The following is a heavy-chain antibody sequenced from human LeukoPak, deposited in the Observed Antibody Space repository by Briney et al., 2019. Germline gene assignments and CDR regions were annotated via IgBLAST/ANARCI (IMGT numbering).Heavy chain of an antibody. D-gene: IGHD3-9*01. CDR2: IKQDGSEK. CDR3: VRARQNPYFEERRRGNWFDP. CDR1: GFTFSTYW. J-gene: IGHJ5*02. Sequence: GGSLRLSCAASGFTFSTYWMTWVRQAPGKGLEWVANIKQDGSEKYFVDSVKGRFTISRDNANNSLYLQMNSLRAEDTAVYYCVRARQNPYFEERRRGNWFDPWGQGTLVTVSS. V-gene: IGHV3-7*01.